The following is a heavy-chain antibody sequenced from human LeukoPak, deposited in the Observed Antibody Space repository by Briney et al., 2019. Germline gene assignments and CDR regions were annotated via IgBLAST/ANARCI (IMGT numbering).Heavy chain of an antibody. CDR2: TSGSGGST. V-gene: IGHV3-23*01. CDR1: GFTFSSYA. Sequence: GGSLRLSCAASGFTFSSYAMSWVRQAPGKGLEWVSATSGSGGSTYYADSVKGRFTTSRDNSKNTLYLQMNSLRAEDTAVYYCAKTAPYSFRIVGATFDYWGQGTLVTVSS. CDR3: AKTAPYSFRIVGATFDY. D-gene: IGHD1-26*01. J-gene: IGHJ4*02.